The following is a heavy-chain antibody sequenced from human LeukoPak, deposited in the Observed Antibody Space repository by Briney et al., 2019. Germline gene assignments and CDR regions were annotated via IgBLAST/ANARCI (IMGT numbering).Heavy chain of an antibody. Sequence: TLSLTYTVAGGSISRYYWRWIRQPAGKWLGLIGDIYTTGSTKYNPSLKSRVTISLDKSENHYSPKLSSVTAADTAVYYCAGDGYTTSWYYYWGQGTLVTVSS. J-gene: IGHJ4*02. CDR1: GGSISRYY. D-gene: IGHD6-13*01. CDR2: IYTTGST. CDR3: AGDGYTTSWYYY. V-gene: IGHV4-4*07.